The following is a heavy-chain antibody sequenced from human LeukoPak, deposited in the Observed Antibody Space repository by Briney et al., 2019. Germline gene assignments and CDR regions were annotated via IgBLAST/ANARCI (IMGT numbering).Heavy chain of an antibody. V-gene: IGHV4-39*01. Sequence: PSETLSLTCTVSGGSISSSSYYWGWIRQPPGKGLEWIGSIYYSGSTYYNPSLKSRVTISVDTSKNQFSLKLSSVTAADTAVYYCATVCLYSSSWHAQNWFDPWGQGTLVTVSS. CDR1: GGSISSSSYY. D-gene: IGHD6-13*01. CDR2: IYYSGST. J-gene: IGHJ5*02. CDR3: ATVCLYSSSWHAQNWFDP.